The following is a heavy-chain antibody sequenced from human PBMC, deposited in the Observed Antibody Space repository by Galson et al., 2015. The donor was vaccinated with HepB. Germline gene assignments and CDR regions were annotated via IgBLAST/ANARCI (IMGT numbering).Heavy chain of an antibody. D-gene: IGHD3-10*01. CDR2: IHHSGST. V-gene: IGHV4-34*01. CDR1: GGAFIDYQ. Sequence: VYGGAFIDYQWTWIRQTPGKGLEWIGEIHHSGSTNYNPSLRSRVSISVDTIKKQFSLRLSSVSAADMGVYYCARGWYYNYMDVWGKGTTVIVSS. CDR3: ARGWYYNYMDV. J-gene: IGHJ6*03.